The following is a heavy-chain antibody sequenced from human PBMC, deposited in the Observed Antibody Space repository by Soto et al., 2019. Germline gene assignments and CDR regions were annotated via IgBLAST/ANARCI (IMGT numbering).Heavy chain of an antibody. CDR3: ARCSDWPNTWFDS. CDR2: MAYGGVA. Sequence: QVHLQESGPGLVKPSEALSLTCTVSGGSVSTGFYYWSWIRQAPGKGREWIGYMAYGGVANYHPYRQLRLSISVHTAKNHFSLRLASVTAANTAVYFCARCSDWPNTWFDSWGPGTLVIVSS. CDR1: GGSVSTGFYY. V-gene: IGHV4-61*03. J-gene: IGHJ5*01. D-gene: IGHD6-19*01.